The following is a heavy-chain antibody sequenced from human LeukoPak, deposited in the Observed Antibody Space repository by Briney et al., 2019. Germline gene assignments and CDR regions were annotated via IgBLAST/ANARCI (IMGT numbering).Heavy chain of an antibody. Sequence: SGYYWGWIRQAPGKGLEWVSYISSSGSTIYYADSVKGRFTISRDNAKNSLYLQMNSLRAEDTAVYYCAKDRPTWPIDYWGQGTLVTVSS. CDR2: ISSSGSTI. V-gene: IGHV3-11*01. D-gene: IGHD5-12*01. J-gene: IGHJ4*02. CDR1: SGYY. CDR3: AKDRPTWPIDY.